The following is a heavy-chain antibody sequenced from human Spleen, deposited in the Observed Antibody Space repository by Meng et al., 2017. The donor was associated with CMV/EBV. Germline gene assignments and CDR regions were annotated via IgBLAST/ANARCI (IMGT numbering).Heavy chain of an antibody. CDR2: THYSGST. D-gene: IGHD3-3*01. CDR1: GDSIRSGDYY. Sequence: SETLSLTCSVSGDSIRSGDYYWGWIRQSPGKGLEWIANTHYSGSTFYNPSLKSRVTISLDTSKNKFSLKLRSVTAADTAVYYCARDRVWRALREYHYGMDVWGQGTMVTVS. J-gene: IGHJ6*02. V-gene: IGHV4-39*07. CDR3: ARDRVWRALREYHYGMDV.